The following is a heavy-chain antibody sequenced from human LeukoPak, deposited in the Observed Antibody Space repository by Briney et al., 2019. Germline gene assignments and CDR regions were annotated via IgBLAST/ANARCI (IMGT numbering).Heavy chain of an antibody. CDR3: ARDRGGGESYYYYGMDV. V-gene: IGHV3-21*01. CDR2: ISSSSSYI. CDR1: GFTFSSYS. D-gene: IGHD2-21*01. Sequence: GGSLRLSCAASGFTFSSYSMNWVRQAPGKGLEWVSSISSSSSYIYYADSVKGRFTISRDNAKNSLYLQMNSLRAEDTAVYYCARDRGGGESYYYYGMDVWGQGTTVTVSS. J-gene: IGHJ6*02.